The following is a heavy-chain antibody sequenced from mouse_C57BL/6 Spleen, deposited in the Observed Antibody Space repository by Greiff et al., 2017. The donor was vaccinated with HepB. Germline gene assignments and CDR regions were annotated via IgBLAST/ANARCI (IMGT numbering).Heavy chain of an antibody. Sequence: EVMLVESGGGLVQPGGSMKLSCVASGFTFSNYWMNWVRQSPEKGLEWVAQIRLKSDNYATHYAESVKGRFTISRDDSKSSVYLQMNNLRAEDTGIYYCTGIYYYGRGFAYWGQGTLVTVSA. V-gene: IGHV6-3*01. J-gene: IGHJ3*01. D-gene: IGHD1-1*01. CDR3: TGIYYYGRGFAY. CDR2: IRLKSDNYAT. CDR1: GFTFSNYW.